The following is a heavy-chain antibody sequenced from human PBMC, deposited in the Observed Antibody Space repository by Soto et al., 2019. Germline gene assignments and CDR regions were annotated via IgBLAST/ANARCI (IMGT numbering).Heavy chain of an antibody. V-gene: IGHV5-51*01. Sequence: GESLKISCKASGYSFSTYWIGWVRQMPGKGLEWTGIIYPGDSDTKYSPSLQGHVTISADTSISTAYLQWTSLKASDTAMYYCARSRRGAYSSGWYSPSGYYNYGIDVWGQGTKVTVSS. CDR3: ARSRRGAYSSGWYSPSGYYNYGIDV. CDR2: IYPGDSDT. J-gene: IGHJ6*02. D-gene: IGHD6-19*01. CDR1: GYSFSTYW.